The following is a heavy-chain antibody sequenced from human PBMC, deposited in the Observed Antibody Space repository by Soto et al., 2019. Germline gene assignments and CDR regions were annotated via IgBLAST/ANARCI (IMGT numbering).Heavy chain of an antibody. J-gene: IGHJ4*02. D-gene: IGHD3-10*01. Sequence: EVQLVESGGGLVQPGGSLRLSCAASGFTVSTYHMNWVRQAPGEGLEWVSVVYSGGTTYYADSVRGRFTISRDNSKSTLFLQMNSLRAEDTAVYYCARGRSASSDFDSWGQGTLVTVSS. CDR3: ARGRSASSDFDS. CDR1: GFTVSTYH. V-gene: IGHV3-66*01. CDR2: VYSGGTT.